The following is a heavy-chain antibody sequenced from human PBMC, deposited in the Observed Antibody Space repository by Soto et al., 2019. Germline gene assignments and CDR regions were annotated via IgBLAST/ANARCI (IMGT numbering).Heavy chain of an antibody. CDR3: ARAAGFTRGQSYKHMHG. D-gene: IGHD1-1*01. CDR2: IWSDGRNK. J-gene: IGHJ6*02. Sequence: PVGSLRLSCASSGCTFSAYGVHCVRHAPGKWLEWVAMIWSDGRNKFYADSVRGRFSISRDTSKNALHLQMDSLTVDDTGVYYCARAAGFTRGQSYKHMHGWCQRTAGTVS. CDR1: GCTFSAYG. V-gene: IGHV3-33*01.